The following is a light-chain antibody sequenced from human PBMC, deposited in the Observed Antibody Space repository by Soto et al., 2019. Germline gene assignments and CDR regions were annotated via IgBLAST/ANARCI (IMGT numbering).Light chain of an antibody. CDR2: QVT. Sequence: QAPRTKPASVSGSPGQAIAISCTGSGNDSGIYKYVSWYQQPPGQVPKIIIYQVTNRPSCVYNRFSSYESGKTASLPISGIHDEDEADYYLSSYTTSVTRVFGPGTKVTVL. CDR1: GNDSGIYKY. V-gene: IGLV2-14*01. CDR3: SSYTTSVTRV. J-gene: IGLJ1*01.